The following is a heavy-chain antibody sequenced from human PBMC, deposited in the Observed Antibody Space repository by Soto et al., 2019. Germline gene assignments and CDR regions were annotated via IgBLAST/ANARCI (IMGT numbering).Heavy chain of an antibody. CDR1: GLSFIYSY. D-gene: IGHD3-3*02. V-gene: IGHV3-11*01. J-gene: IGHJ4*02. CDR3: ERDQTRIEQ. Sequence: GALILSCVFSGLSFIYSYMTLVRQIPGKWLEWIASISSGAFTISYAAAVKGRFTISRDDGHNSLFLQMDSLRAEDTALYYCERDQTRIEQWGKGNMVTVS. CDR2: ISSGAFTI.